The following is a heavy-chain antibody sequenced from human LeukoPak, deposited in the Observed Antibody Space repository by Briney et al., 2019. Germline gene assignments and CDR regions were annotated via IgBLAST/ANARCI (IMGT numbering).Heavy chain of an antibody. J-gene: IGHJ4*02. Sequence: PGGSLRLSCAASGFTFSSYSMNWVRQAPGKGLEWVSYISSSSSTIYYADSVKGRFTISRDNAKNSLYLQMNSLRAEDTAVYYCAREASGWLDLYYFDYWGQGTLVTVSS. CDR3: AREASGWLDLYYFDY. CDR2: ISSSSSTI. V-gene: IGHV3-48*01. D-gene: IGHD6-19*01. CDR1: GFTFSSYS.